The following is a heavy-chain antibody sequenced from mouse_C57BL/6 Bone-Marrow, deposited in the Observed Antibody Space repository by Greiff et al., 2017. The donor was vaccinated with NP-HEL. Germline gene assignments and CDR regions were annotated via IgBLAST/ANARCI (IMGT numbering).Heavy chain of an antibody. CDR1: GFTFSSYA. CDR3: AREGPNYYGSSYYWYFDV. CDR2: ISDGGSYT. Sequence: EVQGVESGGGLVKPGGSLKLSCAASGFTFSSYAMSWVRQTPEKRLEWVATISDGGSYTYYPDNVKGRFTISRDNAKNNLYLQMSHLKSEDTAMYYCAREGPNYYGSSYYWYFDVWGTGTTVTVSS. D-gene: IGHD1-1*01. V-gene: IGHV5-4*01. J-gene: IGHJ1*03.